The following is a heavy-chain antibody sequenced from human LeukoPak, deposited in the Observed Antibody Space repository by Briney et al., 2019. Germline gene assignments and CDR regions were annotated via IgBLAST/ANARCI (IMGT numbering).Heavy chain of an antibody. J-gene: IGHJ4*02. Sequence: SETLSLTCAVYGGSFSGYYWSWIRQPPGKGLEWIGEINHSGSTNYNPSLKSRVTISVDTSKNQFSLKLSSVTAADTAVYYCARERINVGFGSMVRGFPDYWGQGTLVTVSS. V-gene: IGHV4-34*01. CDR1: GGSFSGYY. D-gene: IGHD3-10*01. CDR2: INHSGST. CDR3: ARERINVGFGSMVRGFPDY.